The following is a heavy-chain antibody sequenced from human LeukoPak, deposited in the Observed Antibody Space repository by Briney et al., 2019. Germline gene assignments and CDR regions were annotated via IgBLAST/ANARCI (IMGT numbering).Heavy chain of an antibody. J-gene: IGHJ4*02. CDR3: VRAVSVSGGDGY. V-gene: IGHV3-53*01. CDR2: IYSGGST. Sequence: PGGSLRLSCAASGFTVSSNDMSWVRQAPGKGLEWVSGIYSGGSTYYADSVKGRFTISRDNSKNTLYLQMTTLRAADTAVYYCVRAVSVSGGDGYWGQGTLVTVSS. CDR1: GFTVSSND. D-gene: IGHD2-21*02.